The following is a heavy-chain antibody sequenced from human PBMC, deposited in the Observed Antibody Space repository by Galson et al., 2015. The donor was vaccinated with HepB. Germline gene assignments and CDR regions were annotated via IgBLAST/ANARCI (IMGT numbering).Heavy chain of an antibody. CDR3: ASSDLMVRGIIITGGFDY. D-gene: IGHD3-10*01. CDR1: GYTFTGYY. CDR2: INPTSGGT. J-gene: IGHJ4*02. V-gene: IGHV1-2*02. Sequence: SVKVSCKASGYTFTGYYIHWVRQAPGQGLEWMGWINPTSGGTNYVQKFQGRVTMTRDTSISTAYMELNRLTSDDTAVYYCASSDLMVRGIIITGGFDYCGQGTLLTVSS.